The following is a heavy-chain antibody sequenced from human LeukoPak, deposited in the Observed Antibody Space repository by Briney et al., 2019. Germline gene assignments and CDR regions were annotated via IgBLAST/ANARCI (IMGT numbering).Heavy chain of an antibody. CDR3: ARDLAAAGTV. D-gene: IGHD6-13*01. CDR2: INTDGSST. CDR1: GFTFSIYW. V-gene: IGHV3-74*01. J-gene: IGHJ4*02. Sequence: PGGSLRLSGAASGFTFSIYWMHWVRQGPGKGLVWVSRINTDGSSTTYADSVKGRFTISRDNSKNTLYLQMNSLRAEDTAVYYCARDLAAAGTVWGQGTLVTVSS.